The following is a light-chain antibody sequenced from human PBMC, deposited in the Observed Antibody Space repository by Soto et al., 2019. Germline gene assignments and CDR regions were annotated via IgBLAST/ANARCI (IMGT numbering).Light chain of an antibody. CDR2: GAS. V-gene: IGKV3-15*01. J-gene: IGKJ3*01. CDR3: QQYNSYSLFT. CDR1: QSVNSN. Sequence: EIVMTQSPATLSVSPGERATLSCRASQSVNSNLAWYQQKPGQAPRLLIYGASTRATGVPARFSGSGSGTEFTLTISSLQPDDFATYYCQQYNSYSLFTFGPGTKVDIK.